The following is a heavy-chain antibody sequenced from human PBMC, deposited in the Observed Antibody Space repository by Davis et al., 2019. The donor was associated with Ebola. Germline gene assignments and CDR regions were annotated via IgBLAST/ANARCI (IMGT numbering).Heavy chain of an antibody. V-gene: IGHV3-30*14. Sequence: PGGSLRLSCGASTFSFNVYAMHWVCQAPGKGLEWVAVIGHDGTTKTYADSVKGRFIISRDNSKNTMSLQMNSLGADDTAVYYCARGDNYYGLDVWGQGTTVTVSS. CDR2: IGHDGTTK. CDR3: ARGDNYYGLDV. CDR1: TFSFNVYA. J-gene: IGHJ6*02.